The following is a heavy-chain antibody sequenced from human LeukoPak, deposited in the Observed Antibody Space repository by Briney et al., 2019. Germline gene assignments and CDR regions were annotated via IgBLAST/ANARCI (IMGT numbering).Heavy chain of an antibody. D-gene: IGHD3-10*01. Sequence: GGSLRLSCAASGFTFSSYAMSWVRQAPGKGLEWVSAISGSGGSTYYADSVKGRFTISRDNSKNTLYLQMSSLRAEDTAVYYCVRERFHGSGAPKFDFWGQGTLVTVSS. V-gene: IGHV3-23*01. J-gene: IGHJ4*02. CDR1: GFTFSSYA. CDR2: ISGSGGST. CDR3: VRERFHGSGAPKFDF.